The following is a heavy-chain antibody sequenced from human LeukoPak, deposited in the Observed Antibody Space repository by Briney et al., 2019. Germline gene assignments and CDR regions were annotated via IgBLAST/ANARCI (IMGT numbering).Heavy chain of an antibody. D-gene: IGHD3-22*01. CDR2: ISAYNGNT. CDR1: GYTFTSYG. Sequence: GASVKVSCKASGYTFTSYGISWVRQAPGQGLEWMGWISAYNGNTNYAQKLQGRVTMTTDTSTSTAYMELRSLRSDDTAVYYCARGATYYYDSSGYYLDYWGQGTLVTASS. V-gene: IGHV1-18*01. J-gene: IGHJ4*02. CDR3: ARGATYYYDSSGYYLDY.